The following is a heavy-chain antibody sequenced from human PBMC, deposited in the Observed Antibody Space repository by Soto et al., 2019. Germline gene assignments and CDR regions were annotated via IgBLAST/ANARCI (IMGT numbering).Heavy chain of an antibody. CDR1: GYTFTTYG. V-gene: IGHV1-18*01. Sequence: GASVKVSCKASGYTFTTYGISWVRQAPGQGLEWMGWINVYNGNTKYAQKLQGRVTMTTDTSTSTAYMELRSLRSDDTAVYYCARVQDSSGYYYSDYWGQGTLVTVSS. J-gene: IGHJ4*02. CDR2: INVYNGNT. D-gene: IGHD3-22*01. CDR3: ARVQDSSGYYYSDY.